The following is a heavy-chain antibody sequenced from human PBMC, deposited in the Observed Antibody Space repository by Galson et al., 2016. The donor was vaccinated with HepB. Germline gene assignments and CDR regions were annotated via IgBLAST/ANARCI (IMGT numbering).Heavy chain of an antibody. J-gene: IGHJ3*02. CDR2: IYPGDSDT. Sequence: QSGAEVKKPGESLKISCEGSGYSFTSYWIGWVRQMPGKGLEWMGTIYPGDSDTRYSPSSQGQVNISADKSISAAYLQWNSLKASDTAKYYCARRSSDAFDIWGQGTMVTVSS. CDR3: ARRSSDAFDI. V-gene: IGHV5-51*01. D-gene: IGHD3-10*01. CDR1: GYSFTSYW.